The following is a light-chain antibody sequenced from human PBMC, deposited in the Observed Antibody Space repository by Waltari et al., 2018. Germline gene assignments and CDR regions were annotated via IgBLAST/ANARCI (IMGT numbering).Light chain of an antibody. Sequence: QSALTQPASVSGSPGQSITLSCPGTSSDVGRYNYFSWYQQHPGKAPKLLIYDVSNRPSGVPSRFSGSKSGNTASLTISGLQAADEAHYYCNSYASNSNGLFGGGTKLTIL. J-gene: IGLJ2*01. CDR2: DVS. V-gene: IGLV2-14*03. CDR3: NSYASNSNGL. CDR1: SSDVGRYNY.